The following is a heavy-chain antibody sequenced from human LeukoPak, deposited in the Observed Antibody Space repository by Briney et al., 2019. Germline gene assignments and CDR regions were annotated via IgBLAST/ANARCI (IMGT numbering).Heavy chain of an antibody. CDR1: GGTFSGHA. V-gene: IGHV1-69*05. J-gene: IGHJ6*03. CDR3: ARGLQYQLLKALGHYYMDV. CDR2: IIPISGTA. D-gene: IGHD2-2*01. Sequence: SVTVTCKASGGTFSGHAIAWVRQAPGQGPEWMGGIIPISGTANYAQKFQGRVTITTDESASTAYLELSSLASGDTAVYYCARGLQYQLLKALGHYYMDVWGEGTTVTVSS.